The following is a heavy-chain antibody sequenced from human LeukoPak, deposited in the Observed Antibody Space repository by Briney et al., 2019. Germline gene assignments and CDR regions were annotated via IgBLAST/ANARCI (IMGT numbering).Heavy chain of an antibody. CDR1: VGPSGVTS. Sequence: KASGPRSSTAVAKVGPSGVTSGSWTPRPPGKGRGGFGEINHSGSTNYNPSLKSRVTISVDTSKNQFSLKLSSVTAADTAVYYCARAGQVVAATFLDYWGQGTLVTVSS. J-gene: IGHJ4*02. CDR3: ARAGQVVAATFLDY. CDR2: INHSGST. D-gene: IGHD2-15*01. V-gene: IGHV4-34*01.